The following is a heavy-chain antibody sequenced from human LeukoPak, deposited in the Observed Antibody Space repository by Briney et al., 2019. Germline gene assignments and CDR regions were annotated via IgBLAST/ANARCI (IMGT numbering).Heavy chain of an antibody. CDR1: DDSFSTHY. V-gene: IGHV4-59*08. J-gene: IGHJ3*02. CDR2: ISSIGST. CDR3: ASGVPAAMVSEVAFDI. Sequence: PSETLSLTCSVSDDSFSTHYWTWIRHPPGKGLEWIGYISSIGSTNYNPSLKSRVAITVDTSKKQFSLKLSSVTAADTAVYYCASGVPAAMVSEVAFDIWGQGTMVTVSS. D-gene: IGHD2-2*01.